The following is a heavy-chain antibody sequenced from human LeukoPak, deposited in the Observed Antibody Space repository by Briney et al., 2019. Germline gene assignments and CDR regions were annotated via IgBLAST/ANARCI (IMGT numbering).Heavy chain of an antibody. V-gene: IGHV4-4*02. CDR1: GGSISSSTG. Sequence: PWGNLSLTCAVSGGSISSSTGWSWVRQPPGKGLEWIGEIYHSGSTYYNESLKSRVTISVDKSKNQLSLKLSSVTAADTAVFYCARLVSPGWFDHWGQGTLVTVSS. D-gene: IGHD3-3*02. CDR3: ARLVSPGWFDH. CDR2: IYHSGST. J-gene: IGHJ5*02.